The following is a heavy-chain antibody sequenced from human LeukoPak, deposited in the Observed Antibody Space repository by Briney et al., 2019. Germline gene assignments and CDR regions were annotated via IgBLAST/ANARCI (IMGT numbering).Heavy chain of an antibody. J-gene: IGHJ4*02. CDR2: IYYSGST. D-gene: IGHD1-26*01. CDR3: ARGQWEPR. V-gene: IGHV4-39*01. CDR1: GGSISSSSYY. Sequence: SEILSLTCTVSGGSISSSSYYWGWIRQPPGKGLEWIGSIYYSGSTYYNPSLKSRVTISVDTSKNQFSLKLSSVTAADTAVYYCARGQWEPRGGQGTLVTVSS.